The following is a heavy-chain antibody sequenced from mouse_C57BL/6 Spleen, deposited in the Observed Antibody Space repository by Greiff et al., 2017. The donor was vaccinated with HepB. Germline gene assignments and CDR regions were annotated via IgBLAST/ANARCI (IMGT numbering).Heavy chain of an antibody. D-gene: IGHD2-4*01. V-gene: IGHV1-82*01. Sequence: VQLQQSGPELVKPGASVKISCKASGYAFSSSWMNWVKQRPGKGLEWIGRIYPGDGDTNYNGKFKGKATLTADKSSSTADMQLSSLTSEDSAVYFCARSIYYDYDVAMDYWGQGTSVTVSS. CDR1: GYAFSSSW. CDR3: ARSIYYDYDVAMDY. CDR2: IYPGDGDT. J-gene: IGHJ4*01.